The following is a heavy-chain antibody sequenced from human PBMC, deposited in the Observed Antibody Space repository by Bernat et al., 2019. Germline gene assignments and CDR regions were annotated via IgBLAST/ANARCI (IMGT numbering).Heavy chain of an antibody. CDR3: ARRDSSEYYFDY. V-gene: IGHV4-39*02. J-gene: IGHJ4*02. CDR2: IYYSGST. CDR1: GGSISSSGSY. Sequence: QLQLQESGPGLVKPSETLSLTCTVSGGSISSSGSYWGWIRQPPGKGLEWIGSIYYSGSTYYNPSLKSRVTIFVDTSKNHFSLKLSSVTAADTAVYYCARRDSSEYYFDYWGQGTLVTVSS. D-gene: IGHD6-19*01.